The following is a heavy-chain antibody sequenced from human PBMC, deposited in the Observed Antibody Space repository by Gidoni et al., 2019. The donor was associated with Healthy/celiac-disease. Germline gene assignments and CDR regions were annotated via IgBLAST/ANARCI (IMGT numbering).Heavy chain of an antibody. J-gene: IGHJ6*02. Sequence: QVQLQQWGAGLLKPSETLSLTCAVYGGSFSGYYCSWIRQPPGQGLEWIGEINHSGSTNYNPSLKSRVTISVDTSKNQFSLKLSSVTAADTAVYYCARGGFLASMDVWGQGTTVTVSS. D-gene: IGHD3-3*01. CDR2: INHSGST. CDR3: ARGGFLASMDV. CDR1: GGSFSGYY. V-gene: IGHV4-34*01.